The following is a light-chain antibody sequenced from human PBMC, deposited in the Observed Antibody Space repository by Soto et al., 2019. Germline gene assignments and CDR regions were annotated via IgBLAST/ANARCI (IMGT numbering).Light chain of an antibody. J-gene: IGLJ2*01. CDR3: SSYTTSTTQV. V-gene: IGLV2-14*01. Sequence: QSVLTQPASVSGSPGQSITISCTGTSSDVGSYNYVSWYQQHPGKAPKLMIYEVRNRPSGVSDRFSGSKSGETASLTIFGLQAEYEADYYCSSYTTSTTQVFGGGTKLTVL. CDR1: SSDVGSYNY. CDR2: EVR.